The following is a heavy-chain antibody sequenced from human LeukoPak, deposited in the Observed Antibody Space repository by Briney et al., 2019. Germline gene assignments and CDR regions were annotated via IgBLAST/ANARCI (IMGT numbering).Heavy chain of an antibody. CDR1: GYTFTGFY. CDR2: ISAYNGNT. D-gene: IGHD6-19*01. Sequence: ASVKVSCKASGYTFTGFYIHWVRQAPGQGLEWMGWISAYNGNTNYAQKLQGRVTMTTDTSTSTAYMELRSLRSDDTAVYYCAREAAWYSSGWHIDYWGQGTLVTVSS. V-gene: IGHV1-18*04. CDR3: AREAAWYSSGWHIDY. J-gene: IGHJ4*02.